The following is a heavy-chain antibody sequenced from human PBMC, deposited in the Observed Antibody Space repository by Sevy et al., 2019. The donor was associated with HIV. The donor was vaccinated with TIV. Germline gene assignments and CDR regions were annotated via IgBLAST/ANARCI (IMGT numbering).Heavy chain of an antibody. V-gene: IGHV3-20*04. D-gene: IGHD3-22*01. CDR1: GFTFDDYG. CDR3: ARDVPYDSSGYYYPLFDY. CDR2: INWNGGST. Sequence: GESLRLSCAASGFTFDDYGMSWVRQAPGKGLEWVSGINWNGGSTGYADSVKGRFTISRDNAKNSLYLQMNSLRAEDTALYYCARDVPYDSSGYYYPLFDYWGQGTLVTVSS. J-gene: IGHJ4*02.